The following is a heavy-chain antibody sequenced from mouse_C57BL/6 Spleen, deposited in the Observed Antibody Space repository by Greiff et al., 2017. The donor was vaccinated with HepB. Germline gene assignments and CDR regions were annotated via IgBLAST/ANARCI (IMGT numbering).Heavy chain of an antibody. V-gene: IGHV1-69*01. CDR3: ARRAAQVYYAMDY. CDR2: IDPSDSYT. D-gene: IGHD3-2*02. J-gene: IGHJ4*01. Sequence: VQLQQPGAELVMPGASVKLSCKASGYTFTSYWMHWVKQRPGQGLEWIGEIDPSDSYTNYNQKFKGKSTLTVDKSSSTAYMQLSSLTSEDSAVYYCARRAAQVYYAMDYWGQGTSVTVSS. CDR1: GYTFTSYW.